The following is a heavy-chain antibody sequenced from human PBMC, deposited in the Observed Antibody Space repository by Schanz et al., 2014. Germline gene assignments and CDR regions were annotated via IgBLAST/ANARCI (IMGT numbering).Heavy chain of an antibody. D-gene: IGHD2-8*02. CDR1: RFTFSSYA. Sequence: VQLEESGGGVVQPGGSLRLSCAASRFTFSSYAMSWVRQAPGRGLEWVSFISASGDSTSYADSVKGRFTISRDNSKNTLYLQMNSLRAEDTALYYCARDRDAGGYDSWGQGTLVTVSS. V-gene: IGHV3-23*04. CDR3: ARDRDAGGYDS. CDR2: ISASGDST. J-gene: IGHJ5*01.